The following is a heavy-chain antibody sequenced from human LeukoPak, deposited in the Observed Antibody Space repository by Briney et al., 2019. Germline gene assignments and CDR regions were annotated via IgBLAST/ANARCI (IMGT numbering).Heavy chain of an antibody. D-gene: IGHD1-26*01. CDR3: ARAGGSYPPRFDY. Sequence: SETLSLTCTVSGGSISSYYWSWIRQPPGKGLEWIGYIYYSGSTNYNPSLKSRVTISVDTSKNQFSLKLSSVTAADTAVYYCARAGGSYPPRFDYWGQGTLVTVSS. J-gene: IGHJ4*02. V-gene: IGHV4-59*01. CDR2: IYYSGST. CDR1: GGSISSYY.